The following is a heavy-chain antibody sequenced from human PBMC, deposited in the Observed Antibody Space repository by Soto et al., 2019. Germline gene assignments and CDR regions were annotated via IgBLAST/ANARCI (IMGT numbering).Heavy chain of an antibody. CDR3: ASYYGSGFGMDV. D-gene: IGHD3-10*01. J-gene: IGHJ6*02. V-gene: IGHV4-59*01. Sequence: SETLSLTCTVSGGSISSYYWSWIRQPPGKGLEWIGYIYYSGSTNYNPSLKSRVTISVDTSKNQFSLKLSSVTAADTAVYYCASYYGSGFGMDVWGQGTTVTVSS. CDR2: IYYSGST. CDR1: GGSISSYY.